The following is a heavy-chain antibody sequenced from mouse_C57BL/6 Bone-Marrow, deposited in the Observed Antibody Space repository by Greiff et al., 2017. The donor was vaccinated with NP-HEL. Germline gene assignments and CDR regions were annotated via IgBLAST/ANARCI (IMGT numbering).Heavy chain of an antibody. CDR1: GYTFTSYW. D-gene: IGHD3-2*02. CDR2: IHPNSGST. J-gene: IGHJ2*01. V-gene: IGHV1-64*01. CDR3: ARRQLRPFGY. Sequence: QVQLQQPGAELVKPGASVKLSCKASGYTFTSYWMHWVKQRPGQGLEWIGMIHPNSGSTNYNEKLKSKATLTVDKSSSTAYMQLRRRTSEDSAVYYCARRQLRPFGYWGQGTTLTVSS.